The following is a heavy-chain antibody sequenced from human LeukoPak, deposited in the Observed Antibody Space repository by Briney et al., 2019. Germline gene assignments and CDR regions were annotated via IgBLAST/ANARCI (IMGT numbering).Heavy chain of an antibody. V-gene: IGHV3-23*01. J-gene: IGHJ3*02. D-gene: IGHD1-26*01. Sequence: GGSLRLSCAASGFTFRSYNMNWVRQAPGKGLEWVSAISGSGGSTYYADSVKGRFTISRDNSKNTLYLQMNSLRAEDTAVYYCAKRPRGGLLQGNAFDTWGQGTMVTVSS. CDR2: ISGSGGST. CDR3: AKRPRGGLLQGNAFDT. CDR1: GFTFRSYN.